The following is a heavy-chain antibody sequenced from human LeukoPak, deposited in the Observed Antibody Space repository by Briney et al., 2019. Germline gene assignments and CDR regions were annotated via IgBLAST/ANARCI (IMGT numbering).Heavy chain of an antibody. D-gene: IGHD4-11*01. CDR3: ARGSTIVTPRNFDY. CDR1: AFTFSSYW. Sequence: PGGSLRLSCAASAFTFSSYWMSWVRQAPGKGLEWVANIKQDGSEKYYVDSAKGRFTISRDNAKNSLYLQMNSLRAEDTAVYYCARGSTIVTPRNFDYWGQGTLVTVSS. CDR2: IKQDGSEK. J-gene: IGHJ4*02. V-gene: IGHV3-7*05.